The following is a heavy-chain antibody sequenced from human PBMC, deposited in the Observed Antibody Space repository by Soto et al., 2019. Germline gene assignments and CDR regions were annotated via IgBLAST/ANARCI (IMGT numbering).Heavy chain of an antibody. D-gene: IGHD4-4*01. Sequence: GGSLRLSWAASGFTFSSYGMRWVRQAPGKGLEWVAVIWYDGSNKYYADSVKGRFTISRDNSKNTLYLQMNSLRAEDTAVYYCARDSFYSYYYYYMDVWGKGTTVTVSS. CDR2: IWYDGSNK. V-gene: IGHV3-33*01. CDR3: ARDSFYSYYYYYMDV. CDR1: GFTFSSYG. J-gene: IGHJ6*03.